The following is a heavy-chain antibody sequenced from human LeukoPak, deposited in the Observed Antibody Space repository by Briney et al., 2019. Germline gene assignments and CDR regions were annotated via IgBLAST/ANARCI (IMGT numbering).Heavy chain of an antibody. CDR2: IYYSGST. J-gene: IGHJ4*02. D-gene: IGHD6-19*01. CDR1: GRSISSSSYY. Sequence: SETLSLTCTVSGRSISSSSYYWGWIRQPPGKGLEWIGSIYYSGSTYYNPSLKSRVTISVDTSKNQFSLKLSSVTAADTAVYYCARRIAVESDFDYWGQGTLVTVPS. CDR3: ARRIAVESDFDY. V-gene: IGHV4-39*01.